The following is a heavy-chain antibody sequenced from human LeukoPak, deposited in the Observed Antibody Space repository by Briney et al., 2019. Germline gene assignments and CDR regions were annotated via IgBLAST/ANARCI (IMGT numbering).Heavy chain of an antibody. V-gene: IGHV3-48*01. D-gene: IGHD2-2*01. J-gene: IGHJ5*02. CDR1: GFTFNNYS. Sequence: GGSLRLSCAASGFTFNNYSMNWVRQAPGKGLEWVSYISSSSKTIYYADSVKGRFTISRDNAKNSLYLQMNSPRAEDTAVYYCATCSSISCSRGNWFDPWGQGTLVTVSS. CDR3: ATCSSISCSRGNWFDP. CDR2: ISSSSKTI.